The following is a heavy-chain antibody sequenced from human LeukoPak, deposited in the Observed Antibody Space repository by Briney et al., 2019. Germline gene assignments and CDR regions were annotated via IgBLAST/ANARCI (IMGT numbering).Heavy chain of an antibody. CDR3: ARAINYYDSSGYPINFDY. Sequence: GGSLRLSYAASGFTFSSYAMSWVRQAPGKGLEWVSAISGSGGSTYYADSVKGRFTISRDNSKNTLYLQMNSLRAEDTAVYYCARAINYYDSSGYPINFDYWGQGTLVTVSS. D-gene: IGHD3-22*01. V-gene: IGHV3-23*01. CDR1: GFTFSSYA. CDR2: ISGSGGST. J-gene: IGHJ4*02.